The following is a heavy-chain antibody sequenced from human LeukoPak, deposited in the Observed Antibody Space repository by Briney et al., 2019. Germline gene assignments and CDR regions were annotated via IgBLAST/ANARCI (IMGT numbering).Heavy chain of an antibody. CDR2: IYYSGST. V-gene: IGHV4-39*01. CDR3: ARLGLEVPAAMAFDY. CDR1: SGSISSGSYY. J-gene: IGHJ4*02. Sequence: SETLSLTCTVSSGSISSGSYYWGWIRQPPGKGLEWIGSIYYSGSTYYNPSLKSRVTISVDTSKNQFSLKLSSVTAADTAVYYCARLGLEVPAAMAFDYWGQGTLVTVSS. D-gene: IGHD2-2*01.